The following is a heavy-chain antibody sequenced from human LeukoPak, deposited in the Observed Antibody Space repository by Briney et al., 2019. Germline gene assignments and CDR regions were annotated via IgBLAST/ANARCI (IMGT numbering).Heavy chain of an antibody. Sequence: GESLKISCTGSGYSFSTNWIGWVRQMPGKGLEWMGIIYPGGSDPRYSPSFQGQVTISADKSISTAYLQWSSLKAPDTAMYYCVRVLWTWALNYYYGMDVWGQGTTVTVSS. CDR3: VRVLWTWALNYYYGMDV. CDR1: GYSFSTNW. CDR2: IYPGGSDP. V-gene: IGHV5-51*01. J-gene: IGHJ6*02. D-gene: IGHD2-8*02.